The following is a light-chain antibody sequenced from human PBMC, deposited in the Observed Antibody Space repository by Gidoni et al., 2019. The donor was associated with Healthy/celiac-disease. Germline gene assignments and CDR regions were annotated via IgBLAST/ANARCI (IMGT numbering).Light chain of an antibody. CDR2: DVS. J-gene: IGLJ1*01. Sequence: QSALTQPASVSGSPGQSITISCTGTSSDVGGYNYVSWYQQHPGKAPKLMLYDVSNRPSGVSNRCSGSKSGNTASLTISGLQAEDEADYYCSSYTSSSTPVFGTGTKVTVL. CDR1: SSDVGGYNY. CDR3: SSYTSSSTPV. V-gene: IGLV2-14*03.